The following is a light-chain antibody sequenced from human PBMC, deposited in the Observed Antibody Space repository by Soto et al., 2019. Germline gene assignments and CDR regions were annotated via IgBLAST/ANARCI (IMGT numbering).Light chain of an antibody. CDR3: QQYGSSPT. CDR1: QSVSSSY. V-gene: IGKV3-20*01. J-gene: IGKJ1*01. Sequence: EIVLTQSPGTLSLSPGERATLSCRASQSVSSSYLDWYQQKPGQAPRLLIYGASSRSTGIPDRFSGSGSGTDFTLTISRLEPEDFAVYYCQQYGSSPTFGQGTKVVIK. CDR2: GAS.